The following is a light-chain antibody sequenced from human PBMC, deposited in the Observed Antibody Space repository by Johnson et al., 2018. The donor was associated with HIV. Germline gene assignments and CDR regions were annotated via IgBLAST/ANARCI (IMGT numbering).Light chain of an antibody. CDR3: GTWDNSLSAGV. Sequence: QSVLTQPPSVSAAPGQRVTISCSGSSFNIGINFVSWYQQVPGTAPKLLICESNKRPSGIPNRFSGSKSGTSATLGITGPQTGDEADYYCGTWDNSLSAGVFGSGTEVSVL. V-gene: IGLV1-51*02. CDR2: ESN. J-gene: IGLJ1*01. CDR1: SFNIGINF.